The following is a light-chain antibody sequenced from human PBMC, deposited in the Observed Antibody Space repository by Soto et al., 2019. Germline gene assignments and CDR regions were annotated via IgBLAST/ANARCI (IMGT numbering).Light chain of an antibody. CDR2: GAS. J-gene: IGKJ1*01. CDR3: QQHGSSGT. CDR1: QSVSGSY. Sequence: EIVLTHSPGTLSLFPWEIATLPCRASQSVSGSYLAWYQQKPGQAPRLLIYGASSRATGIPDRFSGSGSGTDFTLTISRLEPEDFAVYDCQQHGSSGTFGQGTKVDIK. V-gene: IGKV3-20*01.